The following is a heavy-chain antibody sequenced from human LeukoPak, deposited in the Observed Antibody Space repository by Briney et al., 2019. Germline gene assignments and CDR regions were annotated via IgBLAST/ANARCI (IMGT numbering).Heavy chain of an antibody. CDR1: GGSISSSNW. CDR2: IYHTGST. CDR3: ARLGKFGWSTGSVFWHFDI. D-gene: IGHD1-26*01. Sequence: PSETLSLTCAVSGGSISSSNWWSWVRQVPGKGLEWIGQIYHTGSTDYNPSLKRRVTISLDNFKNAFSLNLKSVTAADTAVYFCARLGKFGWSTGSVFWHFDIWGRGLLVHVSS. J-gene: IGHJ2*01. V-gene: IGHV4-4*02.